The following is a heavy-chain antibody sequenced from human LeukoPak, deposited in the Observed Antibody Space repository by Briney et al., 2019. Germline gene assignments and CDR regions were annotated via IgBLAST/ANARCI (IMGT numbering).Heavy chain of an antibody. J-gene: IGHJ4*02. V-gene: IGHV4-59*08. CDR3: ARGLYSSTWPDY. D-gene: IGHD6-13*01. Sequence: SETLSLTCSVSGASISSYYWSWIRQPPGKGLEWIGYIHYSGGTNYNPSLKSRVAISMDTSKNQLSLRLSSVTAADTAVYYCARGLYSSTWPDYWGPGTLVTVSS. CDR2: IHYSGGT. CDR1: GASISSYY.